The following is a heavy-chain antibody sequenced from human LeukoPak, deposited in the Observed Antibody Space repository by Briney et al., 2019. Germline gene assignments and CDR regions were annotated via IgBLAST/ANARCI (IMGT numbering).Heavy chain of an antibody. CDR3: ARITIFGVVTIYYYYGMDV. J-gene: IGHJ6*02. CDR1: GYTFTSYD. CDR2: MNPNSGNI. D-gene: IGHD3-3*01. V-gene: IGHV1-8*01. Sequence: ASVKVSCKASGYTFTSYDINWVRQATGQGLEWMGWMNPNSGNIGYAQKFQGRVTMTRNTSISTAYMELSSLRSEDTAVYYCARITIFGVVTIYYYYGMDVWGQGTTVTVSS.